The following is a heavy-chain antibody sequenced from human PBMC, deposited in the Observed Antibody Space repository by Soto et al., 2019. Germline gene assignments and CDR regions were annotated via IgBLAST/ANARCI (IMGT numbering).Heavy chain of an antibody. Sequence: GGSLRLSCAASGFTFSSYAMHWVRQAPGKGLEWVAVISYDGSNKYYADSVKGRFTISRDNSKNTLYLQMNSLRAEDTAVYYCAKNDFSGRYGYWGQGTLVTVSS. CDR1: GFTFSSYA. V-gene: IGHV3-30-3*02. CDR2: ISYDGSNK. D-gene: IGHD1-26*01. CDR3: AKNDFSGRYGY. J-gene: IGHJ4*02.